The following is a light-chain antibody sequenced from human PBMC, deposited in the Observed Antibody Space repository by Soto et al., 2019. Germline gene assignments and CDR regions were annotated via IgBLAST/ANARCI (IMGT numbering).Light chain of an antibody. J-gene: IGKJ1*01. CDR2: GAS. CDR1: HSVSSS. CDR3: QHYNTWPWT. Sequence: EVVMTQSPATLSVSPGESDTLSCRASHSVSSSLAWYQQKPGQTPRLLIYGASTRATGVPARFSGSGSGTEFTLTIGSLQSEDFAVYYCQHYNTWPWTFGQGTKVEIK. V-gene: IGKV3-15*01.